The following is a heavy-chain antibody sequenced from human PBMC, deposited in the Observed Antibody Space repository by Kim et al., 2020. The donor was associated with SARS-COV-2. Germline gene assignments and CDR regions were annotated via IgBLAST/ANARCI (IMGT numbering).Heavy chain of an antibody. V-gene: IGHV3-23*01. D-gene: IGHD3-10*01. CDR2: INYGGVNT. J-gene: IGHJ4*02. CDR1: GFTFSSYA. Sequence: GGSLRLSCAASGFTFSSYAMNWVRQAPGKGLEWVSGINYGGVNTYSADSVKGRFTISRDNSKNTLFLQMNSLRVEDTAVYYCAKVAPGRYYVSGSYLDYWGQGTLVTVSS. CDR3: AKVAPGRYYVSGSYLDY.